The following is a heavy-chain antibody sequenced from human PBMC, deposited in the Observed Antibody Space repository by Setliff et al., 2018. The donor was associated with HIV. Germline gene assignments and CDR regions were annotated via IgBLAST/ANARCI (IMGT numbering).Heavy chain of an antibody. CDR1: GDSINNNNYY. D-gene: IGHD2-15*01. CDR3: AGCSGGSCPFDAFDI. J-gene: IGHJ3*02. V-gene: IGHV4-39*02. Sequence: SETLSLTCSVSGDSINNNNYYWGWIRQPPGKGLEWIASVFYTGSTYYRPSLKSRVTLSVELSKNHFSLELTSVTAADTAVYYCAGCSGGSCPFDAFDIWGQGTMVTVSS. CDR2: VFYTGST.